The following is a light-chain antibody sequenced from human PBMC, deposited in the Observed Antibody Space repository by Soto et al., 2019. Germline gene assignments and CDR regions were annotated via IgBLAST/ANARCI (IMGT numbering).Light chain of an antibody. J-gene: IGKJ1*01. CDR2: DAS. CDR1: QGIRDD. Sequence: DIQMTQSPSSLSASVGDRVTITCRASQGIRDDLGWYQQKPGKAPTRLIHDASSLESGVPSRFSGSGSATEFSLTISSLESGDSGTYHCQQYATYAPSTFGQGTKVDIK. V-gene: IGKV1-17*01. CDR3: QQYATYAPST.